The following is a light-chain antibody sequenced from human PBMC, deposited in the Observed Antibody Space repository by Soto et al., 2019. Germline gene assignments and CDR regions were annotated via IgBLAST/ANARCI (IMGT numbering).Light chain of an antibody. J-gene: IGKJ1*01. CDR1: QSVNNF. CDR3: QQYSNWPSWT. CDR2: GAS. Sequence: EKVMTQSPATLSMSPGERATLSCRANQSVNNFLAWYQQKPGQAPRLLIYGASTRATGIPARFSGSGSGTEFTLTISSLQSEDFAVYYCQQYSNWPSWTFGQGTKVEVK. V-gene: IGKV3-15*01.